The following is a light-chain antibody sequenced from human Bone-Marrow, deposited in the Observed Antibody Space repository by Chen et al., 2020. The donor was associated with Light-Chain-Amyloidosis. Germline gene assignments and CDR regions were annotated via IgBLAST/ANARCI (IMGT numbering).Light chain of an antibody. CDR3: SSYTITNTLV. Sequence: QSALTQPASVSGSPGQSITISCTGTSSDVGGDNHVSWYQQHPDKAPKLMIYEVTNRPSWVTDRCSGSKSDKTASLTISGLQTEDEADYFCSSYTITNTLVFGSGTRFTVL. J-gene: IGLJ1*01. CDR2: EVT. V-gene: IGLV2-14*01. CDR1: SSDVGGDNH.